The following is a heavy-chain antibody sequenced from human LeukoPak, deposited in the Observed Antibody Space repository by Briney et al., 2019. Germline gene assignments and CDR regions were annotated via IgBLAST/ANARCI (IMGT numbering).Heavy chain of an antibody. D-gene: IGHD3-3*01. CDR2: IKQDGSEK. J-gene: IGHJ4*02. V-gene: IGHV3-7*01. Sequence: GGSLRLSCAASGFTFSSYAMSWVRQAPGKGLEWVANIKQDGSEKYYVDSVKGRFTISRDNAKNSLYLQMNSLRAEDTAVYYCASGFWSGYSDYWGQGTLVTVSS. CDR3: ASGFWSGYSDY. CDR1: GFTFSSYA.